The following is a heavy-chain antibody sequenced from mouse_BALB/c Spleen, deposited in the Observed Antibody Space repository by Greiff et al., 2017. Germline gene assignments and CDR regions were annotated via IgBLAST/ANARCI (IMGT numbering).Heavy chain of an antibody. CDR3: ARDPDGYYDAMDY. CDR1: GFSLTSYG. CDR2: IWAGGST. J-gene: IGHJ4*01. V-gene: IGHV2-9*02. D-gene: IGHD2-3*01. Sequence: VQLQQSGPGLVAPSQSLSITCTVSGFSLTSYGVHWVRQPPGKGLEWLGVIWAGGSTNYNSALMSRLSISKDNSKSQVFLKMNSLQTDDTAMYYCARDPDGYYDAMDYWGQGTSVTVSS.